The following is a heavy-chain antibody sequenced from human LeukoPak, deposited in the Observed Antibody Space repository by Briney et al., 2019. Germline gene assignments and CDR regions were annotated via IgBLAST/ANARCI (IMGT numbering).Heavy chain of an antibody. J-gene: IGHJ4*02. V-gene: IGHV1-8*03. CDR1: GYTFTSYD. CDR3: ARGPPSQRYYYDSSGYYLNY. Sequence: ASVKVSCRASGYTFTSYDINWVRQATGQGLEWMGWMNPNSGNTGYAQKFQGRVTITRNTSISTAYMELSSLRSEDTAVYYCARGPPSQRYYYDSSGYYLNYWGQETLVTVSS. D-gene: IGHD3-22*01. CDR2: MNPNSGNT.